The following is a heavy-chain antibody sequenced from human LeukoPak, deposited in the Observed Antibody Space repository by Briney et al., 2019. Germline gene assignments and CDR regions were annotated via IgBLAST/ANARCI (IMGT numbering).Heavy chain of an antibody. CDR2: IHHSGST. V-gene: IGHV4-38-2*01. CDR3: ARRQVYYDSSGHFN. J-gene: IGHJ4*02. D-gene: IGHD3-22*01. Sequence: SETLSLTCPVSGYSISSGYYWGWIRQPPGKGLEWIGSIHHSGSTYYNPSLKSRVTISVDTSKNQFSLKLSSVTAADTAVYYCARRQVYYDSSGHFNWGQGTLVTVSS. CDR1: GYSISSGYY.